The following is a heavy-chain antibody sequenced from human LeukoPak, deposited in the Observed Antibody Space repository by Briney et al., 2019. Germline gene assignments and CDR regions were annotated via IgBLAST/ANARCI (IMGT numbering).Heavy chain of an antibody. V-gene: IGHV3-23*01. Sequence: PGGSLRLSCAASGFTFSSYAMSWVRQAPGKGLECVSVVSATGDTTYYADSVKGRFTISRDKSKNTLYLQMNSLRAEDTAVYYCARGITSYDFWSGYDYYYYYYGMDVWGQGTTVTVSS. CDR1: GFTFSSYA. J-gene: IGHJ6*02. CDR2: VSATGDTT. CDR3: ARGITSYDFWSGYDYYYYYYGMDV. D-gene: IGHD3-3*01.